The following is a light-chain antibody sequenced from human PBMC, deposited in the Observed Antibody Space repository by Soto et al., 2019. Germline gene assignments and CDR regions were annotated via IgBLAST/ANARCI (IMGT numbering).Light chain of an antibody. Sequence: RSTCTRSWYPGSRASLSWGAGESVPLNYLAWYQQKPGQAPRLLIYGASSRATGIPDRFSGSGSGTDFILTIYRLEPEDFAVYYCQQYGSSPRTCGQGTKVDI. CDR2: GAS. CDR3: QQYGSSPRT. J-gene: IGKJ1*01. V-gene: IGKV3-20*01. CDR1: ESVPLNY.